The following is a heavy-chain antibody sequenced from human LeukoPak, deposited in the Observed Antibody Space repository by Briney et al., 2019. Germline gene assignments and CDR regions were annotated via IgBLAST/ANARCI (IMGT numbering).Heavy chain of an antibody. D-gene: IGHD1-7*01. CDR3: ARDRLGTYWYFDL. CDR2: IFTTGST. Sequence: SETLSLTCTVSGDSISSGTYYWSWIRQPAGKGLEWIGRIFTTGSTNYNPSLKSRVSISIDTSKNQFSLKLCSVTAADTAVYYCARDRLGTYWYFDLWGRGTLVTVSA. J-gene: IGHJ2*01. CDR1: GDSISSGTYY. V-gene: IGHV4-61*02.